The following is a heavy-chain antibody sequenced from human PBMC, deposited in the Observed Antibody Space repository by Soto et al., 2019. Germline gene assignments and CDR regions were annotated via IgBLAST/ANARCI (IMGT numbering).Heavy chain of an antibody. CDR1: GYTVSSYG. Sequence: QVQLVESGGGVVQPGRCLRLSCAASGYTVSSYGMHRVRQAPGKGLEWVAVIWYDGSNKYYADSVKGRFTISRDNSKNSLYLQMNSLRAEDTAVYYCARDGYCSGGSCSVAFDIWGQGTMVTVSS. V-gene: IGHV3-33*01. CDR3: ARDGYCSGGSCSVAFDI. J-gene: IGHJ3*02. D-gene: IGHD2-15*01. CDR2: IWYDGSNK.